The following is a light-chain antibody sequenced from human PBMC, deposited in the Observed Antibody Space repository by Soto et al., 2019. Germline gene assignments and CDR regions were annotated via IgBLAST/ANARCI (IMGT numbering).Light chain of an antibody. Sequence: DIQMTQSPSSLSASVGDRVTIPRRASQSISNYLNWYQQKPGKAPKLLIYTASTLQSGVPSRFSGSGSGPDFTLTISRLQPEDFATYFCQQSSRTPWTFGPGTKVDI. CDR3: QQSSRTPWT. V-gene: IGKV1-39*01. CDR2: TAS. CDR1: QSISNY. J-gene: IGKJ1*01.